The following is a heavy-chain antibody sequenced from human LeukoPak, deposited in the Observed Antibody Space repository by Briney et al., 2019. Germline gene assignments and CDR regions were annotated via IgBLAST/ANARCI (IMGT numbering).Heavy chain of an antibody. CDR1: GYTFTNYW. D-gene: IGHD4-11*01. J-gene: IGHJ3*02. V-gene: IGHV5-51*01. CDR2: IYPGDSDT. Sequence: GESLNTSCKGSGYTFTNYWIGWVRQISGRGLESMGIIYPGDSDTKYSPSFQGQDTISADKSINTAYLQWSSLKASDTAMYYCARIMTTVTKIAFDIWGQGTMVTVSS. CDR3: ARIMTTVTKIAFDI.